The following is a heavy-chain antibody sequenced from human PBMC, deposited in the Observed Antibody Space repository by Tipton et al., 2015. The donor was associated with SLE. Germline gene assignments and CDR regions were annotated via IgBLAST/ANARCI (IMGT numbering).Heavy chain of an antibody. V-gene: IGHV4-38-2*02. CDR3: ARARRDYGSGSSYYFDY. D-gene: IGHD3-10*01. CDR1: GYSISSGYY. CDR2: IYHSGST. Sequence: TLSLTCTVSGYSISSGYYWGWIRQPPGKGLERIGSIYHSGSTYYNPSLKSRVTISVDTSKNQFSLKLSSVTAADTAVYYCARARRDYGSGSSYYFDYWGQGTLVTVSS. J-gene: IGHJ4*02.